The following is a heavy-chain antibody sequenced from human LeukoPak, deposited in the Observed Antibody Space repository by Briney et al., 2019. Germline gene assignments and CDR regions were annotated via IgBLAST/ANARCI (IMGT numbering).Heavy chain of an antibody. CDR3: AKDMVAPGTFDVGMLDY. Sequence: GGSLRLSCATSGFILSSYGMHWVRQAPGKGLEWVAFIRYDASDKYYADSVKGRFTISRDNSKNTLYLQMNSLRAEDTAVYYCAKDMVAPGTFDVGMLDYWGQGTLATVSS. CDR2: IRYDASDK. J-gene: IGHJ4*02. D-gene: IGHD6-13*01. CDR1: GFILSSYG. V-gene: IGHV3-30*02.